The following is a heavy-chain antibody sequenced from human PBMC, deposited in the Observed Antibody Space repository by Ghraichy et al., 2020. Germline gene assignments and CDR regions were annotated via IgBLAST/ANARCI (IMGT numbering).Heavy chain of an antibody. CDR3: ARGTTGGTYCYYYMDV. V-gene: IGHV4-61*02. CDR1: GGSISSGSYY. CDR2: IYTSGST. Sequence: SESLSLTCTVSGGSISSGSYYWSWIRQPAGKGLEWIVRIYTSGSTNYNPSLKSRVTMSVDTSKTQFSLKLSSVTAADTAGYYWARGTTGGTYCYYYMDVWGKGTTVTVSS. J-gene: IGHJ6*03. D-gene: IGHD7-27*01.